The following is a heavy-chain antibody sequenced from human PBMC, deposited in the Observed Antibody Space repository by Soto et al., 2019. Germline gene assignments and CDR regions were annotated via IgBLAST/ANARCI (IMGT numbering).Heavy chain of an antibody. CDR1: GYAFTTYG. J-gene: IGHJ4*02. CDR3: ARGRYGDY. V-gene: IGHV1-18*01. D-gene: IGHD1-1*01. Sequence: QVHLVQSGAEVKKPGASVKVSCKGSGYAFTTYGITWVRQAPGQGLEWMGWISAHNGNTNYAQKLQGRVTVTRDTTTSTAYMELRSLRSDDTAVYYCARGRYGDYWGQGALVTVSS. CDR2: ISAHNGNT.